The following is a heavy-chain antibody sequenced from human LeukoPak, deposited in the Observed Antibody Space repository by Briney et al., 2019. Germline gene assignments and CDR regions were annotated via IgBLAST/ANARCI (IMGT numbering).Heavy chain of an antibody. CDR1: GGSISSYY. V-gene: IGHV4-4*07. CDR3: ARGWLQLPY. CDR2: IYSSGST. D-gene: IGHD5-24*01. Sequence: PSETLSLTCSVLGGSISSYYWSWIRQPAGKGLEWIGRIYSSGSTNYNPSLKSRVTMSAGTSKNQFSLKLGSVTAADTAVYYCARGWLQLPYWGQGTLVTVSS. J-gene: IGHJ4*02.